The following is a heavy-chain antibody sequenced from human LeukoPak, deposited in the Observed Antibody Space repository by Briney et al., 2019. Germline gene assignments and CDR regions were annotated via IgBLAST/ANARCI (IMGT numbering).Heavy chain of an antibody. CDR3: ARGSRLPLDF. CDR1: GDSFIENY. D-gene: IGHD3-16*01. CDR2: ISHSGGT. V-gene: IGHV4-34*01. Sequence: PSETLSLTCAVYGDSFIENYWGWIRQDPGKGLEWIGEISHSGGTNYTDYNPSLKSRVTISIDTSKNQFSLRLSSVTAADTAVYYCARGSRLPLDFWDQGSLVTVSS. J-gene: IGHJ4*02.